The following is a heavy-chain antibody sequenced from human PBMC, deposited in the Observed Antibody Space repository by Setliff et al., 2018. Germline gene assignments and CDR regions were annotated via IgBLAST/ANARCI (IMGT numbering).Heavy chain of an antibody. J-gene: IGHJ4*02. CDR3: ARHFYPPDFFAH. Sequence: PSETLSLTCSASGVDVIERLYYWSWVRQSPGKGLEWIGTRYYTGTTFYNPSLESRVAVSLDASEKKFSLNLRSVTTADTAVHYCARHFYPPDFFAHWGQGTLVTVSS. V-gene: IGHV4-39*01. CDR2: RYYTGTT. D-gene: IGHD3-3*01. CDR1: GVDVIERLYY.